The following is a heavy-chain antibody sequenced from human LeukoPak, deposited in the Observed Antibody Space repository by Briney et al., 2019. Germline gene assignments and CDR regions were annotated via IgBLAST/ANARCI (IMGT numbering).Heavy chain of an antibody. Sequence: GGSLRLSCTASGFTFGYYAMSWVRQAPGKGLEWVGFVRSNTYGGTTQYAASVKGRFTVSRDDSKSIAYLQMNSLKTEDTAVYYFTSGLWTYWGQGTLVTVSS. CDR1: GFTFGYYA. D-gene: IGHD1-1*01. V-gene: IGHV3-49*04. CDR2: VRSNTYGGTT. CDR3: TSGLWTY. J-gene: IGHJ4*02.